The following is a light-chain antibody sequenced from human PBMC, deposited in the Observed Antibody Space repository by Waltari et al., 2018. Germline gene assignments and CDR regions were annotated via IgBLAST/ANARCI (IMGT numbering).Light chain of an antibody. J-gene: IGKJ4*01. Sequence: DIVLTQSPDSLAVSLGERATINCKSSQSLLSSFNSKTYIAWYQQKPGQPPKLLINWASARGSGVPERFSGSGSETDFTLTISSLQAEDVAVYYCHHYYIPPLTFGQGTKVEIK. V-gene: IGKV4-1*01. CDR3: HHYYIPPLT. CDR2: WAS. CDR1: QSLLSSFNSKTY.